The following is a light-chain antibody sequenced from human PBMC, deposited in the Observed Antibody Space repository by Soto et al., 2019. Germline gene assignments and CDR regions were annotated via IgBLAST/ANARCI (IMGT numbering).Light chain of an antibody. Sequence: EIVLTQSPGTLSLSPGERATLSCRASQSVSSSYLAWYQQKPGQAPRLLIYGASSRATGIPDRFSGSGSGTDFNLTISRLEPEDFEMYYCQQYGSSPLFTFGHGTKVDIK. CDR3: QQYGSSPLFT. CDR1: QSVSSSY. CDR2: GAS. V-gene: IGKV3-20*01. J-gene: IGKJ3*01.